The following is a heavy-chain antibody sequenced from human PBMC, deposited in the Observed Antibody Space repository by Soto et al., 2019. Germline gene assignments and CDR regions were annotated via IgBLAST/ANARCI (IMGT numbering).Heavy chain of an antibody. CDR2: IIPIFGTA. CDR1: GGTFSSYA. J-gene: IGHJ6*02. CDR3: ARAIPRGWTHYYYYGMDV. Sequence: QVQLVQSGAEVKKPGSSVKVSCKASGGTFSSYAISWVRQAPGQGLEWMGGIIPIFGTANYAQKFQGRVTITADKSTSTAYMELSSLRSEDTAVYYCARAIPRGWTHYYYYGMDVWGQGTTVTVSS. D-gene: IGHD6-19*01. V-gene: IGHV1-69*06.